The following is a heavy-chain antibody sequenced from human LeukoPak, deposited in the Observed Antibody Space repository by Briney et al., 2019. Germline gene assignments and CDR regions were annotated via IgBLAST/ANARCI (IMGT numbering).Heavy chain of an antibody. V-gene: IGHV1-8*02. CDR1: GYTFTGYY. D-gene: IGHD3-3*01. Sequence: ASVKVSCKASGYTFTGYYMHWVRQAPGQGLEWMGWMNPNSGNTGYAQKFQGRVTMTRNTSISTAYMELSSPRSEDTAVYYCARGPQSITIFGVVTQYYYYYGMDVWGQGTTVTVSS. J-gene: IGHJ6*02. CDR2: MNPNSGNT. CDR3: ARGPQSITIFGVVTQYYYYYGMDV.